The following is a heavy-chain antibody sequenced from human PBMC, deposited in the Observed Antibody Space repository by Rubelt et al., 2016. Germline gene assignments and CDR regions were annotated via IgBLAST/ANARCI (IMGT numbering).Heavy chain of an antibody. V-gene: IGHV4-34*01. J-gene: IGHJ6*03. Sequence: QVRLQQWGAGLLKPSETLSLTCSFHNGPFSGYQGTWVHQAPGRGLEWIGEINDGAVAYYNPSLKSRVALSVDTSKNQFSLRLNAGTAADTAVYYGARGADKDRVWGFTNFYFYYMDVWGEGTAVTVSS. CDR2: INDGAVA. CDR3: ARGADKDRVWGFTNFYFYYMDV. D-gene: IGHD2-8*01. CDR1: NGPFSGYQ.